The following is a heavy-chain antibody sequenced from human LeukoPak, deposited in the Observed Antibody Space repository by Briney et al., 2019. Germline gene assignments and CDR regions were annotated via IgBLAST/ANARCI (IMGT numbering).Heavy chain of an antibody. CDR3: AREGQWLGFDY. D-gene: IGHD6-19*01. CDR2: ISYDGSNK. J-gene: IGHJ4*02. CDR1: GFTFSSYA. V-gene: IGHV3-30-3*01. Sequence: PGRSLRLSCAASGFTFSSYAMHWVRQAPGKGLEWVAVISYDGSNKYYADSVKGRFTISRDNSKNTLYLQMNSLRAEDTAVYYCAREGQWLGFDYWGQGTLVTVSS.